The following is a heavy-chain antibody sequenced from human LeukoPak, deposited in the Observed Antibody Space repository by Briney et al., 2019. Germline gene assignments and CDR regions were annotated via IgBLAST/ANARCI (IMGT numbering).Heavy chain of an antibody. J-gene: IGHJ4*02. CDR3: ARDFGKAAGPY. D-gene: IGHD6-13*01. CDR1: GFTFTGYY. CDR2: INPNTGGT. Sequence: ASVRVSCKASGFTFTGYYIHWVRQAPGQGLEWMGRINPNTGGTNYAQKFQGRVTMTRDTSISTAYMELGGLRSDDTAVYYCARDFGKAAGPYWGQGTLVIVSS. V-gene: IGHV1-2*02.